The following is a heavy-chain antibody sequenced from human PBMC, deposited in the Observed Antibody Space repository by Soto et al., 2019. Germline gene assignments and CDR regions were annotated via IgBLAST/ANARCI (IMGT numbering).Heavy chain of an antibody. V-gene: IGHV3-23*01. CDR1: GFTFSSSA. J-gene: IGHJ5*02. Sequence: EVQLLESGGGLVQPGGSLRLSCAASGFTFSSSAMSWVRQAPGKGLEWVSAIRGTNGNTHYAESVKGRLTISRDNSKNTLYLQMNFLRAEDTAVYYCAKFTVDKIVTSGWCNWLDPWGQGTLVIVSS. CDR2: IRGTNGNT. D-gene: IGHD6-19*01. CDR3: AKFTVDKIVTSGWCNWLDP.